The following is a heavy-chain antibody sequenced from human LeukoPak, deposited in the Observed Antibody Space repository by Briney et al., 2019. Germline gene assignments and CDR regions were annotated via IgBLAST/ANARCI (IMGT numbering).Heavy chain of an antibody. CDR1: GFTFSDYC. J-gene: IGHJ4*02. Sequence: GGSLRLSCAASGFTFSDYCMSWIRQAPGKGLEWVSYISSSGSTIYYADSVKGRFTISRDNAKNSLYLQMNSLRAEDTAVYYCARVGHRYYYDSSGYYWGQGTLVTVSS. CDR3: ARVGHRYYYDSSGYY. D-gene: IGHD3-22*01. CDR2: ISSSGSTI. V-gene: IGHV3-11*04.